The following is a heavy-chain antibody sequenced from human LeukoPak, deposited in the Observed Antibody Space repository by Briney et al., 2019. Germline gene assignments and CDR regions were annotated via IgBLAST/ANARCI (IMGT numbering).Heavy chain of an antibody. J-gene: IGHJ4*02. V-gene: IGHV3-30-3*01. Sequence: GGSLRLSCAASGFTFSSYAMHWVRQAPGKGLEWVAVISYDGSNKYYADSVKGRFTISRDNSKNTLYLQMNSLGAEDTAVYYCARDLAASEVVLDYWGQGTLVTVSS. D-gene: IGHD2-2*01. CDR2: ISYDGSNK. CDR1: GFTFSSYA. CDR3: ARDLAASEVVLDY.